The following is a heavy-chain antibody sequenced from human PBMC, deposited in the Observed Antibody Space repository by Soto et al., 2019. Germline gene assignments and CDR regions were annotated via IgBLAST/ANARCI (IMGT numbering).Heavy chain of an antibody. CDR2: IYYSGST. V-gene: IGHV4-61*01. J-gene: IGHJ6*02. Sequence: QVQLQESGPGLVKPSETLSLTCTVSGGSVSSGSYYWSWIRQPPGKGLEWIGYIYYSGSTNYNPSLKSRVTISVDTSKNQFSLKLSSVTAADPAVYYCARLINYYYGMDVWGQGTTVTVSS. CDR1: GGSVSSGSYY. D-gene: IGHD3-16*01. CDR3: ARLINYYYGMDV.